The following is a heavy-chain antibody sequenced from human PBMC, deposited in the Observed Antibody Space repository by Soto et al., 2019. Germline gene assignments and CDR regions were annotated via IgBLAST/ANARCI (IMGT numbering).Heavy chain of an antibody. CDR2: ISGSGGST. CDR1: GFTFSSYA. Sequence: SLRLSCAASGFTFSSYAMSWVRQAPGKGLEWVSAISGSGGSTYYADSVKGRFTISRDNSKNTLYPQMNSLRAEDTAVYYCASSSSVFPLSHFDYWGQGTLVTVSS. V-gene: IGHV3-23*01. CDR3: ASSSSVFPLSHFDY. J-gene: IGHJ4*02. D-gene: IGHD3-10*01.